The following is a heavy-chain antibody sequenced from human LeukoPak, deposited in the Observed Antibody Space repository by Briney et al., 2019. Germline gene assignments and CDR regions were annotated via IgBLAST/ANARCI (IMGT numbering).Heavy chain of an antibody. CDR2: IYTSGST. D-gene: IGHD3-10*01. V-gene: IGHV4-61*02. CDR3: ARGRLWFGESIDP. CDR1: GGSISSGSYY. J-gene: IGHJ5*02. Sequence: PSETLSLTCTVSGGSISSGSYYWSWIRQPAGKGLEWIGRIYTSGSTNYNPSLKSRVTISVDTSKNQFSLKLSSVTAADTAVYYCARGRLWFGESIDPWGQGTLVTVSS.